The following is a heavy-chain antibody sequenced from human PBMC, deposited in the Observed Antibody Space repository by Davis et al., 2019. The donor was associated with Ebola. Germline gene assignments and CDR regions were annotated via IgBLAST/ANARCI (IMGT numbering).Heavy chain of an antibody. CDR1: GYTFTSSG. J-gene: IGHJ6*04. CDR3: ARDAKEAHYGMDV. V-gene: IGHV1-18*01. CDR2: SIAYNGNI. Sequence: SCSPSGYTFTSSGISSVRQAPGQRLEWMGWSIAYNGNITSAQKFQGRVHMTTDTSPTTAYMELRSLRSYDTAVYYCARDAKEAHYGMDVWGKGTTVTVSS.